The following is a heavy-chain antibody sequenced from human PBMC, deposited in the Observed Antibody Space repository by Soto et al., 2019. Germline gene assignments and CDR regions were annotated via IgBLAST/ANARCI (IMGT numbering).Heavy chain of an antibody. V-gene: IGHV3-30*04. CDR3: ARGGPYSSSWYDKYYYCMDV. D-gene: IGHD6-13*01. CDR1: GFTFSSYA. CDR2: ISYDGSNK. J-gene: IGHJ6*02. Sequence: GGSLRLSCAASGFTFSSYAMHWVRQAPGKGLEWVAVISYDGSNKYYGASVKGRFTISRGNSKNTLYLQMNSLRAEDTAVYYCARGGPYSSSWYDKYYYCMDVWGQGTTVTVSS.